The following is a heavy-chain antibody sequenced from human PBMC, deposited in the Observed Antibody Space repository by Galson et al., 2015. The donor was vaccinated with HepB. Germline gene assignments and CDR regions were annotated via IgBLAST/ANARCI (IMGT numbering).Heavy chain of an antibody. CDR1: GGSISSGDYY. CDR2: VHYSGRT. Sequence: TLSLTCTVSGGSISSGDYYWSWIRQPPGKGLEWIGYVHYSGRTSYNPSLKSRITMSVDTSKNQFSLNLNSVTAADTAVYYCARDITGTTGGDYWGQGTLVTVSS. V-gene: IGHV4-30-4*01. J-gene: IGHJ4*02. CDR3: ARDITGTTGGDY. D-gene: IGHD1-7*01.